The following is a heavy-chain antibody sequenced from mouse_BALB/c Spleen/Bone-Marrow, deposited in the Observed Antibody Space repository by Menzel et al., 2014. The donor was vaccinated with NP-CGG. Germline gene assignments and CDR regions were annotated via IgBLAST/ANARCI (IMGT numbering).Heavy chain of an antibody. V-gene: IGHV14-3*02. Sequence: EVKLVESGAEIVKPGASVKSSCTTSGFNIEDSYIYWMKQRPEQGLEWIGRIDPANGNTKYDPKFQGMATITVDTSSATAYLQLSSLTSEDTAVYYCARNYDSSLDYWGQGTTLTVSS. J-gene: IGHJ2*01. D-gene: IGHD1-1*01. CDR3: ARNYDSSLDY. CDR2: IDPANGNT. CDR1: GFNIEDSY.